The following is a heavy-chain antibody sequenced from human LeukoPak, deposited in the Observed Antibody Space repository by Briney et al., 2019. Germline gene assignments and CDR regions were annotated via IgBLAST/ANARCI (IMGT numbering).Heavy chain of an antibody. J-gene: IGHJ4*02. CDR2: LYYSGST. CDR3: ARGGPTYYYDSSGYPLDY. D-gene: IGHD3-22*01. CDR1: GGSISSSSYY. Sequence: SETLSLTCTASGGSISSSSYYWGWIRQPPGKGLEWIGSLYYSGSTYYNPSLKSRVTMSVDTSKNQFSLKMNSATAADTAVYFCARGGPTYYYDSSGYPLDYWGQGTLVTVSS. V-gene: IGHV4-39*07.